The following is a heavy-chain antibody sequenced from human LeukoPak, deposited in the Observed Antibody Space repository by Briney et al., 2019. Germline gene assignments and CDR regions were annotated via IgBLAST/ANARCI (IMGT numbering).Heavy chain of an antibody. CDR1: GYRFTNYW. D-gene: IGHD3-22*01. V-gene: IGHV5-51*01. CDR2: IYPSDSNT. CDR3: ARHNCYDT. Sequence: GESLKISCTASGYRFTNYWIAWVRQVPGKGLEWVGIIYPSDSNTGYSPSFQGQVTISADKSINTAYLQWSSLKASDTAMYYCARHNCYDTWGQGTLVTVSS. J-gene: IGHJ4*02.